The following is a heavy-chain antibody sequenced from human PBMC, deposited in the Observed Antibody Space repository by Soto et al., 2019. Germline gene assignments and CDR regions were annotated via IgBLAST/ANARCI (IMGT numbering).Heavy chain of an antibody. V-gene: IGHV3-30*18. CDR2: ISYDGSNK. CDR1: GFTFSSYG. D-gene: IGHD1-1*01. J-gene: IGHJ6*02. Sequence: QPGGSLRLSCAASGFTFSSYGMHWVRQAPGKGLEWVAVISYDGSNKYYADSVKGRFTISRDNSKNTLYLQMNSLRAEDTAVYYCAKEGNWNQVYMDVWGQGTTVTVSS. CDR3: AKEGNWNQVYMDV.